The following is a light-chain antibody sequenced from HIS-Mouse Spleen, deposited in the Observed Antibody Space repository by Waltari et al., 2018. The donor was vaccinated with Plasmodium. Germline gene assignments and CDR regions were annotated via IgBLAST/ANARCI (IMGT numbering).Light chain of an antibody. CDR3: QQYNNWSFT. V-gene: IGKV3-15*01. J-gene: IGKJ3*01. CDR1: QSVSSN. Sequence: EIVMTQSPATLSVSPGERATLSCRASQSVSSNLAWYQQKPGQAPRRLIYGAATRATGIPARVSGSGSGTEFTLTISSLQSEDFAVYYCQQYNNWSFTFGPGTKVDIK. CDR2: GAA.